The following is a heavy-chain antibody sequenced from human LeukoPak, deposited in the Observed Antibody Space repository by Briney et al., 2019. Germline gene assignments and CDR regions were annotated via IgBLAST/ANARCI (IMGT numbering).Heavy chain of an antibody. D-gene: IGHD6-19*01. CDR1: GFNFRDHW. V-gene: IGHV3-7*03. Sequence: GGSLRLSCAVSGFNFRDHWMDWVRQAPGKGLEWVGHIKNDGSETYYLDSLKGRFSISRDNTNNALYLQMNSLRVEDMAVYYCVKNDGWFHLAQWGQGTLVTVSS. CDR2: IKNDGSET. J-gene: IGHJ4*02. CDR3: VKNDGWFHLAQ.